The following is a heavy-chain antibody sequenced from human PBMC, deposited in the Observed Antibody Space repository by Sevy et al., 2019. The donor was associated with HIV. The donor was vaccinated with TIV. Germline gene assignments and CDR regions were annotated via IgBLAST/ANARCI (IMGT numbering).Heavy chain of an antibody. Sequence: SQTLSLTCDISGESVSSISATWNWIRLSPSGGLEWLGRTYYRSKWQADYEVCLKSRLNINPDTSKNPFSLQLNSVTPEYTAVYYCARLVGNSWFDSWGQGSLVTVSS. J-gene: IGHJ5*01. CDR2: TYYRSKWQA. CDR3: ARLVGNSWFDS. D-gene: IGHD2-21*01. CDR1: GESVSSISAT. V-gene: IGHV6-1*01.